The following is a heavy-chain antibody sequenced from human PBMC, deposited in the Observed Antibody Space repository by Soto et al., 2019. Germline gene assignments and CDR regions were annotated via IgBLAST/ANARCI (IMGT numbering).Heavy chain of an antibody. CDR3: GRYRGGPNDYGDY. CDR2: ISAYNGNT. V-gene: IGHV1-18*01. Sequence: QVQLVQSGAEVKKPGASVKVSCTASGYTFTSYGISWVRQAPGQVVEWMGWISAYNGNTNYAQKLQGRFTMTTATSTSTAYMEQRSLRSDDTAVYYCGRYRGGPNDYGDYWGKGTLVTVSS. CDR1: GYTFTSYG. D-gene: IGHD1-26*01. J-gene: IGHJ4*02.